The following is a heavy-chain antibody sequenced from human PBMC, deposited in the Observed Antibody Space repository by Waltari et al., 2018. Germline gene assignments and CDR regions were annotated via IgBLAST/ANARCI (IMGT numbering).Heavy chain of an antibody. D-gene: IGHD2-2*01. Sequence: QVQLQASGPGLVKPSWTLSLTCAVSGGSISSSNWWSWVRQPPGKGLEWIGEIYHSGSTNYNPSVKSPVTRSVDKSKNQFSLKLSSVTAADTAVYYCARYQLPHWYFDLWGRGTLVTVSS. CDR3: ARYQLPHWYFDL. CDR1: GGSISSSNW. J-gene: IGHJ2*01. CDR2: IYHSGST. V-gene: IGHV4-4*02.